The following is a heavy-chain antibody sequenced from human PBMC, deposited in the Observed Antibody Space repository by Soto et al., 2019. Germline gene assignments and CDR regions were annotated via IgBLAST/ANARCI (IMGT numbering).Heavy chain of an antibody. CDR3: ARREIQGPIDY. CDR2: IYYSGTT. CDR1: GYSISSSNW. Sequence: QVQLQESGPGLVKPSDTLSLTCAVSGYSISSSNWWGWIRQPPGKGLEWIGYIYYSGTTYYNPSLKSRVSLSVDTSKNQFSLKLISVTAVDTAVYYCARREIQGPIDYWGQGTLVTVSS. V-gene: IGHV4-28*01. D-gene: IGHD1-26*01. J-gene: IGHJ4*02.